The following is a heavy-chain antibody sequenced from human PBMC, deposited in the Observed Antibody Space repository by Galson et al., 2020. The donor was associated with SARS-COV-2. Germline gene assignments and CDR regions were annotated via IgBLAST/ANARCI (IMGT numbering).Heavy chain of an antibody. D-gene: IGHD6-13*01. CDR3: ARERERSWCTAAGTFDC. CDR1: GFTFSTSE. J-gene: IGHJ4*02. Sequence: GGSLRLSCAASGFTFSTSEMNWVRQAPGKGLEWISYISSSGSTIYYADSVKGRFTISRDNARNSLYLQMNSLRAEDTAVYYCARERERSWCTAAGTFDCWGQGTLVSVSS. V-gene: IGHV3-48*03. CDR2: ISSSGSTI.